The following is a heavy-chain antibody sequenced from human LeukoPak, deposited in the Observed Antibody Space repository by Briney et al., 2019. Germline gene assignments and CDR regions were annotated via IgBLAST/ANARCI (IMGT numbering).Heavy chain of an antibody. CDR2: IIHNGTT. J-gene: IGHJ4*02. CDR1: GGSLSGYF. CDR3: ARVSGYCPDGVCRFDF. D-gene: IGHD2-8*01. V-gene: IGHV4-34*12. Sequence: PSETLSLTCAVYGGSLSGYFWSWIRQSPGKGLEWIGEIIHNGTTNYNPSLKSRVTISGDTSKNQFSLNLISVTAADTAVYYCARVSGYCPDGVCRFDFWGQGTLVTVSS.